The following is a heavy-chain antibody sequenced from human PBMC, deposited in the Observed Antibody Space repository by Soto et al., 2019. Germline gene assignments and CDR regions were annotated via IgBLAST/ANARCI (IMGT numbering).Heavy chain of an antibody. CDR3: ARGYCTNGVCLDY. Sequence: GGSLRLSCAASGFTFSSYSMNWVRQAPGKGLEWVSSISSSSSYIYYADSVKGRFTISRDNAKNSLYLQMNSLRAEDTAVYYCARGYCTNGVCLDYWGQGTLVTVSS. CDR2: ISSSSSYI. D-gene: IGHD2-8*01. V-gene: IGHV3-21*01. CDR1: GFTFSSYS. J-gene: IGHJ4*02.